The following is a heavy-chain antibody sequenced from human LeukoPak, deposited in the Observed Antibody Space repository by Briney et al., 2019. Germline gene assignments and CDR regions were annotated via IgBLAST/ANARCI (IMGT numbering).Heavy chain of an antibody. D-gene: IGHD3-10*01. CDR3: VRAHHPGGWFDP. Sequence: GGSLRLSCAASGFTFSSSWMTWVRQAPGKGLEWVASINQDGGEIHYVDSVKGRFAISRDNAKNSLYLQMNSLTAEDTAVHYCVRAHHPGGWFDPWGQGTLVTVSS. J-gene: IGHJ5*02. CDR1: GFTFSSSW. CDR2: INQDGGEI. V-gene: IGHV3-7*04.